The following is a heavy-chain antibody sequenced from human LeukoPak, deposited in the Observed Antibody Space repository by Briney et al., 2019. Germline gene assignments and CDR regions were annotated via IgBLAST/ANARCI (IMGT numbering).Heavy chain of an antibody. CDR2: IYYRGST. CDR1: GGSISSYY. CDR3: ARDGGDGFDY. J-gene: IGHJ4*02. Sequence: SETLSLTCTGSGGSISSYYCGWIRQPPGKGLEWIGYIYYRGSTNYNPSLKSRVTISVDTSKNQFSLKLSSVTAADTAVYYCARDGGDGFDYWGQGTLVTVSS. D-gene: IGHD5-24*01. V-gene: IGHV4-59*01.